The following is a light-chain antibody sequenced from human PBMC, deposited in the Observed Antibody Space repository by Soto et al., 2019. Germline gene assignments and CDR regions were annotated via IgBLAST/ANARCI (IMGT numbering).Light chain of an antibody. CDR1: QSVLYSSNNKNY. V-gene: IGKV4-1*01. CDR2: WAS. CDR3: QQYYSTPLA. Sequence: DIVMTQSPDSLAVSLGERANINCKSSQSVLYSSNNKNYLAWYQQKPRQPPKLLIYWASTRESGVPDRFSGSGSGTDFTLTISSLQAEDVAVYYCQQYYSTPLAFGQGTKVEIK. J-gene: IGKJ1*01.